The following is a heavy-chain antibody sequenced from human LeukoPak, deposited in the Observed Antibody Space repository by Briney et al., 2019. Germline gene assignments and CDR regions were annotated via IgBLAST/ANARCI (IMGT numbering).Heavy chain of an antibody. D-gene: IGHD3-10*01. CDR3: ARDLLYYGSGSRIYYYYGMDV. Sequence: SETLSLTCTVSGGSISSCYWSWIRQPPGKGLEWIGYIYYSGSTNYNPSLKSRVTISVDTSKNQFSLKLSSVTAADTAVYYCARDLLYYGSGSRIYYYYGMDVWGQGTTVTVSS. J-gene: IGHJ6*02. CDR2: IYYSGST. CDR1: GGSISSCY. V-gene: IGHV4-59*01.